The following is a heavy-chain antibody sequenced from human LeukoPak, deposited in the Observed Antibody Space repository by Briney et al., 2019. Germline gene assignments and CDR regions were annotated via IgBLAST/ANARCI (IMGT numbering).Heavy chain of an antibody. J-gene: IGHJ4*02. V-gene: IGHV1-8*03. D-gene: IGHD3-22*01. CDR3: AISEVGYYDSSGYYHY. Sequence: GASVKVSYKASGYTFTSYDINWVRQATGQGLEWMGRMNPNRGNTGYAQKFQGRVTITRNTSISTAYMELGSLRSEDTAVYYCAISEVGYYDSSGYYHYWGQGTLVTVSS. CDR2: MNPNRGNT. CDR1: GYTFTSYD.